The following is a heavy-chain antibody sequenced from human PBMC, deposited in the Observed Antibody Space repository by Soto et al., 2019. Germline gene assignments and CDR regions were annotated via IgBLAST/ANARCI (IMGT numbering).Heavy chain of an antibody. CDR1: GFTVSSNH. CDR3: AGPGEQHRY. Sequence: EVQLVESGGGLVQPGGSLRLSCAASGFTVSSNHMSWVRQAPGKGLEWVSLIYSGGSTYYTDSVKGRFTFSRDNSQNTLCLQMNSLRAEDTAVYYCAGPGEQHRYRGQGTLVSASS. D-gene: IGHD3-16*01. J-gene: IGHJ4*02. V-gene: IGHV3-66*01. CDR2: IYSGGST.